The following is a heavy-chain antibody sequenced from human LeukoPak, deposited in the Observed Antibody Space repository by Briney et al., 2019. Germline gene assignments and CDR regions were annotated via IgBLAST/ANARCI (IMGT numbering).Heavy chain of an antibody. V-gene: IGHV4-39*07. CDR2: IYYSGST. D-gene: IGHD3-10*01. Sequence: PSPSLSLTWTVAAASVSSSSYYWGCIRQPPGKGLEWIGSIYYSGSTYYNPSLKSRVTISVDTSKNQSSLKLSSVPAADTVVYYWARAWLDGSGSYYGYWGQGTLVTVSS. J-gene: IGHJ4*02. CDR3: ARAWLDGSGSYYGY. CDR1: AASVSSSSYY.